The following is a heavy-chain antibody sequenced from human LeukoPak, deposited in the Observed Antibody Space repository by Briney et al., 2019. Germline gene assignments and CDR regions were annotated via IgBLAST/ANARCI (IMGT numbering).Heavy chain of an antibody. V-gene: IGHV4-59*01. D-gene: IGHD6-19*01. Sequence: SETLSLTCTVSGDSISSYYWSWIRQPPGKGLEWIGYIYYSGSTNYNPSLKSRVTISVDTSKNQFSLKLSSVTAADTAVYYCARAQIHSSGWFWFHFDSWGQGTLVTVSS. CDR2: IYYSGST. CDR3: ARAQIHSSGWFWFHFDS. CDR1: GDSISSYY. J-gene: IGHJ4*02.